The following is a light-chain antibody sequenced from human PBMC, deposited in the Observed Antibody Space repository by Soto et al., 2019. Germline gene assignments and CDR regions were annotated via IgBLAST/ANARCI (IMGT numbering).Light chain of an antibody. CDR3: QQRSNWPPSIT. CDR2: QTS. J-gene: IGKJ5*01. CDR1: QYINTR. Sequence: EIVLTQSPATLSSFPGDRVTLSCRASQYINTRLAWYQHRPGQAPRLLIYQTSIRAAGIPARFSGSGSGTDFTLTISSLEPEDFAVYYCQQRSNWPPSITFGQGTRLEIK. V-gene: IGKV3-11*01.